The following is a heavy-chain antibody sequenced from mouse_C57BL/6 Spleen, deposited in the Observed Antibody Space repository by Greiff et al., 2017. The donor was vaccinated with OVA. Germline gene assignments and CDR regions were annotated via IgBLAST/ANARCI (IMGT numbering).Heavy chain of an antibody. CDR2: IDPENGDT. D-gene: IGHD3-2*02. V-gene: IGHV14-4*01. CDR3: TTGQLRLRDY. J-gene: IGHJ2*01. Sequence: VQLQQSGAELVRPGASVKLSCTASGFNIKDDYMHWVKQRPEQGLEWIGWIDPENGDTEYASKFQGKATITADTSSNTAYLQLSSLTSEDTAVYYCTTGQLRLRDYWGQGTTLTVSS. CDR1: GFNIKDDY.